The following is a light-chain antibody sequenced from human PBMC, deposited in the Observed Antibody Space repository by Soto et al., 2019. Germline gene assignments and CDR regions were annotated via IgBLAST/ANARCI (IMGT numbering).Light chain of an antibody. CDR2: TNN. V-gene: IGLV1-44*01. CDR3: AAWDDRLNGHV. J-gene: IGLJ1*01. Sequence: QSVLTQPPSASGTPGQRVTISCSGSSSNIGGNTVSWYQQFPGTAPKLLIYTNNQRPSGVPDRFSGSKSDTSASLAISALQSEDEAHYYCAAWDDRLNGHVFGTGTKVTVL. CDR1: SSNIGGNT.